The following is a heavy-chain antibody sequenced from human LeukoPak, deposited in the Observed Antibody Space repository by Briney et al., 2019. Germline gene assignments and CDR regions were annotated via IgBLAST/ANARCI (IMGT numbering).Heavy chain of an antibody. CDR2: IHYSGST. CDR3: ARSPGYNSGYYLYYFEY. V-gene: IGHV4-59*01. CDR1: GGSIGSYY. Sequence: SETLSLTCTVSGGSIGSYYWSWIRQPPGKGLEWTGYIHYSGSTNLNPSLRSRVTMSVDTSKNQFSLRLSSVTAADTAMYYCARSPGYNSGYYLYYFEYWGQGTLVTVSS. D-gene: IGHD6-25*01. J-gene: IGHJ4*02.